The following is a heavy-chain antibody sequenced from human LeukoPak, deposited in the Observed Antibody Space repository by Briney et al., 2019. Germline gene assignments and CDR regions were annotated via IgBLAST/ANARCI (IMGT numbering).Heavy chain of an antibody. CDR1: GGPFSGYY. V-gene: IGHV4-34*01. Sequence: PSETLSLTCAVYGGPFSGYYWSWIRQPPGKGLEWIGEINHSGSTNYNPSLKSRVTISVDTSKYQFSLKLSSVTAADTAVYYCARELYGSGNYWGQGTLVTVSS. CDR2: INHSGST. J-gene: IGHJ4*02. CDR3: ARELYGSGNY. D-gene: IGHD3-10*01.